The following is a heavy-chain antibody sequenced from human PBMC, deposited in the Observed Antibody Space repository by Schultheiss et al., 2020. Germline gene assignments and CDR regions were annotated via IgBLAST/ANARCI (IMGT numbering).Heavy chain of an antibody. V-gene: IGHV4-61*02. J-gene: IGHJ5*02. D-gene: IGHD6-6*01. CDR1: GDSISSGTYY. Sequence: SETLSLTCTVSGDSISSGTYYWSWIRQPAGKGLEWIGRISNSGSTNYNPSLKSRVTISVDTSKNQFSLKLTSVTAADTAVYYCARDYYRQYSSSSGWFDPWGQGTLVTVYS. CDR3: ARDYYRQYSSSSGWFDP. CDR2: ISNSGST.